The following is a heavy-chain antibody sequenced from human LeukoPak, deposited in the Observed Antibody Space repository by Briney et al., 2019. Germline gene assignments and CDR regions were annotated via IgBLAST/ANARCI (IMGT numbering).Heavy chain of an antibody. J-gene: IGHJ4*02. CDR3: ASGTRIVGATLY. CDR2: ISSSGSTI. Sequence: GGSVRLSCAASGFTFSSYEMNWVRQAPGKGLEWGSYISSSGSTIYYADSVKGRFTISRDNAKNSLDLQMNSLRAEDTAVYYCASGTRIVGATLYWGQGTLVTVSS. V-gene: IGHV3-48*03. CDR1: GFTFSSYE. D-gene: IGHD1-26*01.